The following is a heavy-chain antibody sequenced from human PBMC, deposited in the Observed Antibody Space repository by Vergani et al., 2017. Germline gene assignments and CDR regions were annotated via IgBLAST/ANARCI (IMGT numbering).Heavy chain of an antibody. D-gene: IGHD3-22*01. V-gene: IGHV3-48*01. CDR2: ISSSSSTI. J-gene: IGHJ4*01. Sequence: EVQLLESGGGLVQPGGSLRLSCAASGFTFSSYAMSWVRQAPGKGLEWVSYISSSSSTIYYADSVKGRFTISRDNAKNSLYLQMNSLRAEDTAVYYCVRAITGRTYYYDSSGYPGVGYWGHGTLVTVSS. CDR1: GFTFSSYA. CDR3: VRAITGRTYYYDSSGYPGVGY.